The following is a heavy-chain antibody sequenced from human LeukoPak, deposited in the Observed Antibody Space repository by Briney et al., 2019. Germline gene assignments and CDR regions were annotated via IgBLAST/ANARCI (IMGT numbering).Heavy chain of an antibody. CDR1: GGSISSYY. CDR2: IYYSGST. D-gene: IGHD1-14*01. CDR3: ARVGCQTTCDAFDI. J-gene: IGHJ3*02. V-gene: IGHV4-59*01. Sequence: SETLSLTCTVSGGSISSYYWSRIRQPPGKGLEWIGYIYYSGSTNYNPSLKSRVTISVDTSKNQFSLELSSVTAADTAVYYCARVGCQTTCDAFDIWGQGTMVTVSS.